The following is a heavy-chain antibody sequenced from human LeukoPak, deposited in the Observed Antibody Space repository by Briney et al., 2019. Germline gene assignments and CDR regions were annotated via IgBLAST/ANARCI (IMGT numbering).Heavy chain of an antibody. CDR3: ASLGYGSGTHYYYYYMDV. CDR2: ISSSSSYI. Sequence: GGSLRLSCAASGFTFSNFGMHWVRQAPGKGLEWVSSISSSSSYIYYADSVKGRFTISRDNAKNSLYLQMNSLRAEDTAVYYCASLGYGSGTHYYYYYMDVWGKGTTVTVSS. CDR1: GFTFSNFG. J-gene: IGHJ6*03. V-gene: IGHV3-21*01. D-gene: IGHD3-10*01.